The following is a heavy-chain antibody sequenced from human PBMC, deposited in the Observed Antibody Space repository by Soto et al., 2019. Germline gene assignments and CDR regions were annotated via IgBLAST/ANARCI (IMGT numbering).Heavy chain of an antibody. Sequence: SVKVSCKASGFTFTSSAVQWVRQARGQRLEWIGWIVVGSGNTNYAQKFQERVTITRDMSTSTAYMELSSLRAEDTAVYYCAKDSHYYDSSGYWGYDYYYYGMDVWGQGTTVTVSS. CDR1: GFTFTSSA. CDR2: IVVGSGNT. V-gene: IGHV1-58*01. CDR3: AKDSHYYDSSGYWGYDYYYYGMDV. J-gene: IGHJ6*02. D-gene: IGHD3-22*01.